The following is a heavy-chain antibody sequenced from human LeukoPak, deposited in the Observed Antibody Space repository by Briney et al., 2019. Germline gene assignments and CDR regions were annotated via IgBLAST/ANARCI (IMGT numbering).Heavy chain of an antibody. Sequence: SVKVSCKASGGTFSSYAISWVRQAPGQGLEWLGGINPIFDTENYAQKFQGSVTNTASESTSKAYMELSSLRSEEATVYYCARARHYYDSSATADYWGQGTLVTVSS. D-gene: IGHD3-22*01. CDR1: GGTFSSYA. CDR3: ARARHYYDSSATADY. CDR2: INPIFDTE. V-gene: IGHV1-69*13. J-gene: IGHJ4*02.